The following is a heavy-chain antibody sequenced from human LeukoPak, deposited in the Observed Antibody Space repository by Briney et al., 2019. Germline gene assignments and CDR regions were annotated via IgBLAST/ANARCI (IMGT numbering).Heavy chain of an antibody. CDR2: IRSKANSYAT. CDR1: GFTFSGSA. Sequence: PGGSLRLSCAASGFTFSGSAMHWVRQASGKGLEWVGRIRSKANSYATAYAASVKGRSTISRDVSKNTAYLQMNSLKTEDTAVYYCTRPTMIVGHAYNWFDPWGQGTLVTVSS. CDR3: TRPTMIVGHAYNWFDP. J-gene: IGHJ5*02. D-gene: IGHD3-22*01. V-gene: IGHV3-73*01.